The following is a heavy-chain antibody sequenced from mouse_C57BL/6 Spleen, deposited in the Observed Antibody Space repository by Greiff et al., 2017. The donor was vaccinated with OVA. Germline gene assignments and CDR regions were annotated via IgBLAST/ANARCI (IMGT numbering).Heavy chain of an antibody. J-gene: IGHJ1*03. CDR3: ARDAVGYSQVFDV. D-gene: IGHD2-12*01. Sequence: EVQLVESGGGLVQSGRSLRLSCATSGFTFSDFYMEWVRQAPGKGLEWIAASRNKANDYTTEYSASVKGRFIVSRDTSQSILYLQMNALRAEDTAIYYCARDAVGYSQVFDVWGTGTTVTVSS. CDR1: GFTFSDFY. V-gene: IGHV7-1*01. CDR2: SRNKANDYTT.